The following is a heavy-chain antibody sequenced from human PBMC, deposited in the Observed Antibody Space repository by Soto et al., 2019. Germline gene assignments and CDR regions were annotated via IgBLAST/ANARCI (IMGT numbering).Heavy chain of an antibody. V-gene: IGHV1-2*04. Sequence: ASVKVSCKASGYTFTGYYMHWVRQAPGQGLEWMGWINPNSGGTNYAQKFQGWVTMTRDTSISTAYMELSRLRSDDTAVYYCAREPRRYCSGGSCYSRPYGMDVWGQGTTVTVSS. D-gene: IGHD2-15*01. CDR2: INPNSGGT. CDR1: GYTFTGYY. CDR3: AREPRRYCSGGSCYSRPYGMDV. J-gene: IGHJ6*02.